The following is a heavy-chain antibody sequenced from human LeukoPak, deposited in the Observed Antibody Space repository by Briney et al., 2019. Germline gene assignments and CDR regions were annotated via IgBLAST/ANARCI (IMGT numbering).Heavy chain of an antibody. CDR2: IKQDGSEK. V-gene: IGHV3-7*03. Sequence: GGSLRLSCAASGFTFSSYWMSWVRQAPGKGLEWVANIKQDGSEKYYVDSVKGRFTISRDNAKNSLFLQMNSLRAEDTAVYYCARDLSSTWYWIIPFDAFHIWGQGTIVTVSS. CDR1: GFTFSSYW. CDR3: ARDLSSTWYWIIPFDAFHI. D-gene: IGHD6-13*01. J-gene: IGHJ3*02.